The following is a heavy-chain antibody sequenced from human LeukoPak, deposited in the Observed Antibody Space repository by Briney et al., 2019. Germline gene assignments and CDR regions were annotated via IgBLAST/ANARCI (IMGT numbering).Heavy chain of an antibody. D-gene: IGHD6-13*01. CDR2: IYYSGST. Sequence: SETLFLTCTVSGGSISSGGYYWSWIRQHPGKGLEWIGYIYYSGSTYYNPSLKSRVTISVDTSKNQFSLKLSSVTAADTAVYYCARDQIAAAGGFDYWGQGTLVTVSS. J-gene: IGHJ4*02. CDR3: ARDQIAAAGGFDY. V-gene: IGHV4-30-4*08. CDR1: GGSISSGGYY.